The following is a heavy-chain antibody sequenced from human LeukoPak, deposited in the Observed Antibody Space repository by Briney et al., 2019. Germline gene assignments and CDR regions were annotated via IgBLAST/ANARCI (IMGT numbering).Heavy chain of an antibody. J-gene: IGHJ4*02. V-gene: IGHV1-18*01. D-gene: IGHD3-10*01. Sequence: ASVKVSCKAFGYTFTTFGISWVRQAPGQGLEWVGWISAYNGNTHYAQKFQGRVTMTTDTPTSTASMELRTLRSDDTAVYYCALATLSGDVFDYWGQGTLVTVSS. CDR1: GYTFTTFG. CDR3: ALATLSGDVFDY. CDR2: ISAYNGNT.